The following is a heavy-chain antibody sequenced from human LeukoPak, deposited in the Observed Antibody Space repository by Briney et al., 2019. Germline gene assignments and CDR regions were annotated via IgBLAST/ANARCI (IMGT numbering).Heavy chain of an antibody. CDR2: IIPIFGTA. Sequence: GASVKVTCKASGGTFSSYAISWVRQAPGQGLEWMGGIIPIFGTANYAQKFQGRVTITTDESTSTAYMELSSLRSEDTAVYYCARALSGLSTEYYYYYMDVWGKGTTVTVSS. J-gene: IGHJ6*03. D-gene: IGHD3-10*01. CDR3: ARALSGLSTEYYYYYMDV. CDR1: GGTFSSYA. V-gene: IGHV1-69*05.